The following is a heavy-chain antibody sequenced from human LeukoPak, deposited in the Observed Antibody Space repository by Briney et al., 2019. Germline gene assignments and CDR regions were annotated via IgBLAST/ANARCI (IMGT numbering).Heavy chain of an antibody. D-gene: IGHD3-16*01. CDR1: GFTFSAYG. V-gene: IGHV3-23*01. J-gene: IGHJ4*02. CDR3: AGGPHFVY. CDR2: FSNSGPSR. Sequence: GGSLRLSCVASGFTFSAYGISWVRQAPGTGLEWVSSFSNSGPSRHYGDSVKGRFTISRANSRYTLYLPMNSLRARDTSVLYCAGGPHFVYWAPGTLVTLSS.